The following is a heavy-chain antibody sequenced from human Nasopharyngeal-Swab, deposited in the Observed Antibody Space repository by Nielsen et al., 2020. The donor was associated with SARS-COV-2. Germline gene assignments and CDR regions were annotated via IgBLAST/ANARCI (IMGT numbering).Heavy chain of an antibody. D-gene: IGHD6-13*01. CDR3: ASIAAAGAPGY. V-gene: IGHV4-39*01. J-gene: IGHJ4*02. Sequence: RQAPGKGLEWVGSIYYRGSTYYNPPLKRRVTISVDTSKNQFSLKLSSVTAADTAVYYCASIAAAGAPGYWGQGTLVTVSS. CDR2: IYYRGST.